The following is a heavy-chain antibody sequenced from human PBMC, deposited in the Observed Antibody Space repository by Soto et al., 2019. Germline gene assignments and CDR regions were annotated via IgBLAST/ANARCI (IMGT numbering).Heavy chain of an antibody. V-gene: IGHV1-69*13. D-gene: IGHD6-13*01. CDR1: GGSFSSYA. CDR2: IIPIVGTG. CDR3: ARDLRAAGRPGMDV. J-gene: IGHJ6*02. Sequence: ASVKVSCKASGGSFSSYAISWVRRAPGQGLEWMGGIIPIVGTGNYAQNFQGRVTITADESTSTAYMELSSLRSEDTAMYYCARDLRAAGRPGMDVWGQGTTVTVSS.